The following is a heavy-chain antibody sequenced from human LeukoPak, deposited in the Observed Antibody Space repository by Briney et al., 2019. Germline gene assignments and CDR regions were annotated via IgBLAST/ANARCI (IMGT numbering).Heavy chain of an antibody. CDR1: GGSISSYY. Sequence: SETLSLTCTVSGGSISSYYWSWIRQPPGKGLEWIGYIYYSGSTNYNPSLKSRVTISVDTSKNQFPLKLSSVTAADTAVYYCARLECRTWEATAGLCYFDYWGQGTLVTVSS. CDR3: ARLECRTWEATAGLCYFDY. J-gene: IGHJ4*02. D-gene: IGHD1-26*01. CDR2: IYYSGST. V-gene: IGHV4-59*08.